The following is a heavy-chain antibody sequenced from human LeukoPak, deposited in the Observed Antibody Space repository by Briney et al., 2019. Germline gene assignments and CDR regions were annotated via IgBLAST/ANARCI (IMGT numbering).Heavy chain of an antibody. V-gene: IGHV4-34*01. CDR2: INHSGST. CDR3: ARGLRSSSWYGGGYFDY. Sequence: SETLSLTCAVYGGSFSGYYWSWIRQPPGEGLEWIGEINHSGSTNYKPSLKSRVTISVDTSKNQFSLKLSSVTAADTAVYYCARGLRSSSWYGGGYFDYWGQGTLVTVSS. D-gene: IGHD6-13*01. CDR1: GGSFSGYY. J-gene: IGHJ4*02.